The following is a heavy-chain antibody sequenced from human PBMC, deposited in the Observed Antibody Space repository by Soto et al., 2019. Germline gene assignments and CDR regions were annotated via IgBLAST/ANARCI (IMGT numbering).Heavy chain of an antibody. CDR1: GFTFSSYA. D-gene: IGHD6-19*01. Sequence: GGSLRLSCAASGFTFSSYAMHWVRQAPGKGLEWVAVISYDGSNKYYADSVKGRFTISRDNSKNTLYLQMNSLRAEDTAVYYCARDESSSSGWFDYWGQGTLVTVSS. CDR2: ISYDGSNK. CDR3: ARDESSSSGWFDY. J-gene: IGHJ4*02. V-gene: IGHV3-30-3*01.